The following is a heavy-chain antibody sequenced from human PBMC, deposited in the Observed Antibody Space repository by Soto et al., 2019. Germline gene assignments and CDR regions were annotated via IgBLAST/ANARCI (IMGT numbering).Heavy chain of an antibody. J-gene: IGHJ4*02. CDR2: INAGNGNT. CDR3: ARDQPGRYFDY. V-gene: IGHV1-3*01. CDR1: GCPFTSYA. Sequence: SVKVSCQVSGCPFTSYAMHWVRQAPGQRLEWMGWINAGNGNTKYSQKFQGRVTITRDTSASTAYMELSSLRDEDTAVYYCARDQPGRYFDYWGQGTLGIVSS.